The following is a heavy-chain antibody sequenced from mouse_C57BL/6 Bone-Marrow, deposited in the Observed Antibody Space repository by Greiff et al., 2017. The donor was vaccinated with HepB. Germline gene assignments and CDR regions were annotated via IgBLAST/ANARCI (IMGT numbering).Heavy chain of an antibody. CDR2: ISDGGSYT. V-gene: IGHV5-4*01. CDR1: GFTFSSYA. Sequence: EVMLVESGGGLVKPGGSLKLSCAASGFTFSSYAMSWVRKTPEKRLEWVATISDGGSYTYYPDNVKGRFTISRDNAKNNLYLQMSHLKSEDTAMYYCARDALYYYGSSLYYFDYWGQGTTLTVSS. D-gene: IGHD1-1*01. J-gene: IGHJ2*01. CDR3: ARDALYYYGSSLYYFDY.